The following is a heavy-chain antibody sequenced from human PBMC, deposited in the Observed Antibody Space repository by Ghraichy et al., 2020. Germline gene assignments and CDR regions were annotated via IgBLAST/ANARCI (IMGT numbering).Heavy chain of an antibody. CDR1: GFTFSSYA. J-gene: IGHJ4*02. V-gene: IGHV3-23*01. D-gene: IGHD6-25*01. CDR3: AKGRGYGSWSLIDY. Sequence: GGSLRLSCAASGFTFSSYAMSWVRQDPGKGLEWVSAISGSGGSTYYADSVKGRFTISRDNSKNTLYLQMNSLRAEDTAVYYCAKGRGYGSWSLIDYWGQGTLVTVSS. CDR2: ISGSGGST.